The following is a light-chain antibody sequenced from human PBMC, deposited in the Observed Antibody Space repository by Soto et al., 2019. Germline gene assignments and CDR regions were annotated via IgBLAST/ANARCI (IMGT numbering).Light chain of an antibody. Sequence: DIVMTQSPATLSVSPGERATLSCRASLTVSTNLAWYQQKPGQAPRLLIYYTSTRATGIPARFSGSVSGKEFTLTIPSLQSEDSAVYYCQQYNNWPPGATFGPGTKV. CDR3: QQYNNWPPGAT. CDR2: YTS. V-gene: IGKV3-15*01. CDR1: LTVSTN. J-gene: IGKJ3*01.